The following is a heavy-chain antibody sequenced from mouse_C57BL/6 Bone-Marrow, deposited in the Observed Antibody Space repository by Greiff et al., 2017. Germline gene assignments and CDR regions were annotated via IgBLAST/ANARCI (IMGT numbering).Heavy chain of an antibody. J-gene: IGHJ3*01. CDR2: IHPNSGST. CDR1: GYTFTSYW. CDR3: ARERLDYDWFAY. V-gene: IGHV1-64*01. D-gene: IGHD2-4*01. Sequence: QVQLQQPGAELVKPGASVKLSCEASGYTFTSYWMHWVKQRPGQGLEWIGMIHPNSGSTNYHEKFKSKATLTVDKSSSTAYMQLSSLTSEDSAVYYCARERLDYDWFAYWGQGTLVTVSA.